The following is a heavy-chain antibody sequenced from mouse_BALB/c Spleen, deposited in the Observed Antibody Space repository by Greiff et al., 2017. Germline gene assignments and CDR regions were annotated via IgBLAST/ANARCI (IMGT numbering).Heavy chain of an antibody. CDR2: ISTYYGDA. J-gene: IGHJ4*01. V-gene: IGHV1S137*01. CDR1: GYTFTDYA. Sequence: LQESGAELVRPGVSVKISCTGSGYTFTDYAMHWVQQSHAKSLEWIGVISTYYGDASYNQKFKGKATMTVDKSSSTAYMELARLTSEDTAIYYCARGDDGYPYYAMDYRGEGTSGTVSS. D-gene: IGHD2-3*01. CDR3: ARGDDGYPYYAMDY.